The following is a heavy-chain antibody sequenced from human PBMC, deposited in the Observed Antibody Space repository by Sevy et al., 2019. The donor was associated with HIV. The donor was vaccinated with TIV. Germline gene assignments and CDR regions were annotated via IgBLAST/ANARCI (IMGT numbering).Heavy chain of an antibody. J-gene: IGHJ4*02. CDR1: GITFNTYW. CDR3: ATDLNWANY. CDR2: MNTSASEK. D-gene: IGHD7-27*01. V-gene: IGHV3-7*01. Sequence: GGSLRLSCAASGITFNTYWMTWVRQAPGKGLESVANMNTSASEKYYMDSVKSRFTISRDNAKNSLYLQMNSLRVEDTAVYYCATDLNWANYWGQGTLVTVSS.